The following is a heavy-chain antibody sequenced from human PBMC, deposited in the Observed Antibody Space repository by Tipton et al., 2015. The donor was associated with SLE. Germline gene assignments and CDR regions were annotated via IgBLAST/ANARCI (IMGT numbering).Heavy chain of an antibody. J-gene: IGHJ1*01. CDR1: GGSISSSSYY. D-gene: IGHD3-3*01. Sequence: TLSLTCTVSGGSISSSSYYWSWIRQPAGKGLEWIGYIYTSGSTNYNPSLKSRVTISVDTSKNQFSLKLSSVTAADTAVYYCARSEGGFWSGQHWGQGTLVTVSS. CDR3: ARSEGGFWSGQH. V-gene: IGHV4-61*09. CDR2: IYTSGST.